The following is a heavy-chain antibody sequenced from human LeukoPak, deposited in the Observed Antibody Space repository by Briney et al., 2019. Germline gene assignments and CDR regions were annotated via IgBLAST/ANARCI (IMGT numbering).Heavy chain of an antibody. CDR3: ARGRYSYASVGTFDY. Sequence: GGSLRLSCAASGFTFSSYAMHWVRQAPGKGLEWVAVISYDGSNKYYADSVKGRFTISRDNSKNTLYLQMNSLRAEDTAVYYCARGRYSYASVGTFDYWGQGTLVTVSS. D-gene: IGHD5-18*01. CDR2: ISYDGSNK. J-gene: IGHJ4*02. CDR1: GFTFSSYA. V-gene: IGHV3-30-3*01.